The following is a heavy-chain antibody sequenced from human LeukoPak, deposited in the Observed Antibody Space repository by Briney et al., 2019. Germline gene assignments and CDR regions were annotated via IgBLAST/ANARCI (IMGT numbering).Heavy chain of an antibody. CDR2: IYYSGST. CDR1: GGSISSSSYY. J-gene: IGHJ4*02. V-gene: IGHV4-39*01. CDR3: ARHTKRLDY. Sequence: PSETLSLTCTVSGGSISSSSYYRGWIRQPPGKGLEWIGSIYYSGSTYYNPSLKSRVTISVDTSKNQFSLKLSSVTAADTAVYYCARHTKRLDYWGQGTLVTVSS.